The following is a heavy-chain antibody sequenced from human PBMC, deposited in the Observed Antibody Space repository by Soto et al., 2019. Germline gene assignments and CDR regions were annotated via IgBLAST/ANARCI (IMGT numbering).Heavy chain of an antibody. CDR1: GFTFSDYY. Sequence: PGGSLRLSCAASGFTFSDYYMSWVRQAPGRGLEWISYSSNSGTFARYATSVKGRFSISRDNANNSLYLEMNSLRVEDTAVYYCARSGENFNVLDYWGHGTPVTVSS. V-gene: IGHV3-11*06. CDR3: ARSGENFNVLDY. J-gene: IGHJ4*01. CDR2: SSNSGTFA. D-gene: IGHD3-10*02.